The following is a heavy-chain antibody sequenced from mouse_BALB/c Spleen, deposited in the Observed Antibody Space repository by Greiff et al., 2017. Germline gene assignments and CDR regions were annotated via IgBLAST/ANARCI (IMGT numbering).Heavy chain of an antibody. V-gene: IGHV5-17*02. CDR1: GFTFSSFG. CDR2: ISRGSSTI. CDR3: ARDGYVTMDY. D-gene: IGHD1-2*01. Sequence: VQVVESGGGLVQPGGSRKLSCAASGFTFSSFGMHWVRQAPEKGLEWVAYISRGSSTIYYADTVKGRFTISRDNPKNTLFLQMTSLRSEDTAMYYCARDGYVTMDYWGQGTSVTVSS. J-gene: IGHJ4*01.